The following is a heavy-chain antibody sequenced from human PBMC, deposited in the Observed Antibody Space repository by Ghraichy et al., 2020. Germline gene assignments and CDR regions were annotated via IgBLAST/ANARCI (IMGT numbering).Heavy chain of an antibody. CDR3: ARELSDFWSGYYQNYYYGMDV. CDR2: ISSSSSYI. Sequence: GGSLRLSCAASGFTFSSYSMNWVRQAPGKGLEWVSSISSSSSYIYYADSVKGRLTISRDNAKNLLYLQMNSLRAEDTAVYDCARELSDFWSGYYQNYYYGMDVWGQGTTVTVSS. V-gene: IGHV3-21*01. J-gene: IGHJ6*02. CDR1: GFTFSSYS. D-gene: IGHD3-3*01.